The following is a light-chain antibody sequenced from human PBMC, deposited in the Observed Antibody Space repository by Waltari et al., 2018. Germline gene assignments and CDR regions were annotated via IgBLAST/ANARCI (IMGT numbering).Light chain of an antibody. CDR1: NLGSKS. CDR2: DDS. Sequence: SFVLTQTPSVSVAPGNTARITCGGDNLGSKSVHWYQQKPGQAPVLVVHDDSDRSPGVPERISGSNSGNTATLTISSVDVGDEADYYCQLWDYTTDHWVFGGGTKLTVL. CDR3: QLWDYTTDHWV. J-gene: IGLJ3*02. V-gene: IGLV3-21*03.